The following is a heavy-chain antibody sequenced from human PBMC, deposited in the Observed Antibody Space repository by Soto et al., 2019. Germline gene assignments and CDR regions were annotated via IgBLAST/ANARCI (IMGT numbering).Heavy chain of an antibody. Sequence: KASETLSLTCAVSGGSISSGGYSWSWIRQPPGKGLEWIGYIYHSGSTYYNPSLKSRVTISVDRSKNQFSLKLSSVTAADTAVYYCARGSSSSGCDYWGQGTLVTVSS. CDR2: IYHSGST. J-gene: IGHJ4*02. D-gene: IGHD6-19*01. CDR1: GGSISSGGYS. V-gene: IGHV4-30-2*01. CDR3: ARGSSSSGCDY.